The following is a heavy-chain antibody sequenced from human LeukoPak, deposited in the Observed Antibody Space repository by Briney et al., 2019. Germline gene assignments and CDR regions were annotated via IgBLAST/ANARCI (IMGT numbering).Heavy chain of an antibody. CDR1: GFTFSSYE. CDR3: ARVRGEAFDI. CDR2: ISSRGSTI. Sequence: GGSLRLSCAASGFTFSSYEMNWVRQAPGKGLEWVSYISSRGSTIYYADSVKGRFTISRDNAKNSLYLQMNSLRAEDTAVYYCARVRGEAFDIWGQGTMVTVSS. J-gene: IGHJ3*02. V-gene: IGHV3-48*03. D-gene: IGHD3-10*01.